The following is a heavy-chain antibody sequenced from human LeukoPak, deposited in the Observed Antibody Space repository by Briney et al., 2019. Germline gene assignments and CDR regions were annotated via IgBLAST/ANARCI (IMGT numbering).Heavy chain of an antibody. Sequence: SETLSLTCAVYGGSFSGYYWSWIRQPPGKGLEWIGEINHSGSTNYNPSLKSRVTISVDTSKNQFSLKLSSVTAADTAVYYCAREIRYFDWLLGYFDYWGQGTLVTVSS. V-gene: IGHV4-34*01. CDR1: GGSFSGYY. J-gene: IGHJ4*02. D-gene: IGHD3-9*01. CDR2: INHSGST. CDR3: AREIRYFDWLLGYFDY.